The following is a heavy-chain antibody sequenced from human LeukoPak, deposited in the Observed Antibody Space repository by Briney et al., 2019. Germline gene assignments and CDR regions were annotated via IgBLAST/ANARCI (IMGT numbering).Heavy chain of an antibody. CDR3: ARQWLVGAFDI. D-gene: IGHD3-22*01. CDR2: IYHSGST. Sequence: PSETLSLTCTVSGYSISSGYYWGWIRQPPGKGLEWIGSIYHSGSTNYNPSLKSRVTISVDTSKNQFSLKLSSVTAADTAVYYCARQWLVGAFDIWGQGTMVTVSS. CDR1: GYSISSGYY. V-gene: IGHV4-38-2*02. J-gene: IGHJ3*02.